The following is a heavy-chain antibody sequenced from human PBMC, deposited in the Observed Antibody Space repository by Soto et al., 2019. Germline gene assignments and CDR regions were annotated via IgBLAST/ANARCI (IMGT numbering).Heavy chain of an antibody. CDR3: ARGLIHTQSAFDI. CDR1: GFTFSDYY. D-gene: IGHD2-2*02. Sequence: GGSLRLSCAASGFTFSDYYMSWIRQAPGKGLEWVSYISSSGVTIYYADSVKGRFTISRDNAKNSLYLQMNSLRAEDTAVYYCARGLIHTQSAFDIWGQGTMVTVSS. CDR2: ISSSGVTI. V-gene: IGHV3-11*01. J-gene: IGHJ3*02.